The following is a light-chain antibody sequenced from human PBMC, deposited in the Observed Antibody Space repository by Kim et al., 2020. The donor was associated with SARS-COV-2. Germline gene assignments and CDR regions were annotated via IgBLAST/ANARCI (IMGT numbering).Light chain of an antibody. CDR3: QQYKSWPLT. V-gene: IGKV3-15*01. Sequence: EKVMTQSPGTLSVSPGERATLSCRASQSVSSNVAWYQQKPGQAPRLLIYDASTRATGIPARFSGTGSGTEFSLTISSLQSEDCAVYYCQQYKSWPLTFGGGTKVDIK. J-gene: IGKJ4*01. CDR2: DAS. CDR1: QSVSSN.